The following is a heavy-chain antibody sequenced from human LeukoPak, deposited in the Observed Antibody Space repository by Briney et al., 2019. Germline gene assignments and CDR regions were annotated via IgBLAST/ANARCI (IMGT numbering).Heavy chain of an antibody. CDR1: GFTFSDYG. D-gene: IGHD6-13*01. CDR3: ARKGAAGGVGPDRSFDY. J-gene: IGHJ4*02. Sequence: GGSLRLSCAASGFTFSDYGVYWVRQAPGKGLLNVSVNSVKVRFSISRDNSKTTLFLQVGSPRADDMAVYNCARKGAAGGVGPDRSFDYWGQGTLVTVSS. V-gene: IGHV3-64*01.